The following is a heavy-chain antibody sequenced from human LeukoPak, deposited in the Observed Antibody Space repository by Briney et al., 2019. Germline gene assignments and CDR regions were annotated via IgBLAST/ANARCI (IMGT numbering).Heavy chain of an antibody. D-gene: IGHD2-8*01. V-gene: IGHV3-23*01. CDR3: AGRDCTNGLCQFDY. CDR1: GFAFSFSA. Sequence: GGSLRLSCAASGFAFSFSAMSWLRQPPGKGLEWVSTINANSVASSYAASVRGRFTISRDNAKNSLYLQMNSLRAEDTAIYYCAGRDCTNGLCQFDYWGQGTLVTVSS. J-gene: IGHJ4*02. CDR2: INANSVAS.